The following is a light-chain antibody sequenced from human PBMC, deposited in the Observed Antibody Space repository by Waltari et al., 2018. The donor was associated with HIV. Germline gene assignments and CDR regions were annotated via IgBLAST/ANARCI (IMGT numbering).Light chain of an antibody. J-gene: IGLJ3*02. CDR1: SGSIASNY. Sequence: NFILTQPHSVSESPGKTVTISCTRSSGSIASNYVQWYQQRPGSAPTGVIYAHNQRASGVPDRFSGSIDSAANSASLTISGLKTEDEADYYCQSSYSDNQVFGGGTKLTVL. CDR3: QSSYSDNQV. CDR2: AHN. V-gene: IGLV6-57*03.